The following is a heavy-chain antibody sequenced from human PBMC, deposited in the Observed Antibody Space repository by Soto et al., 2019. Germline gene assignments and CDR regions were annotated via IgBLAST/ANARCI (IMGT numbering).Heavy chain of an antibody. J-gene: IGHJ4*02. V-gene: IGHV3-7*04. CDR2: IRQDGSEI. CDR1: GFTFSSNW. CDR3: AREVVVSRGASYFGY. Sequence: GGSLRLSCVGSGFTFSSNWMTWVRQAPGKGLEWVANIRQDGSEINYVDSVKGRFTISRDNTKNSLYLQMNSLRAEDTAIYYCAREVVVSRGASYFGYWGPGTLVTVSP. D-gene: IGHD2-2*01.